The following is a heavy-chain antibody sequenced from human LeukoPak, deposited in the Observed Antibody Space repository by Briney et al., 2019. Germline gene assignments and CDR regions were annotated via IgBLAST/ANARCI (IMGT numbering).Heavy chain of an antibody. V-gene: IGHV1-2*02. Sequence: ASVKVSCKASGYAFTDYFLYWVRQAPGRGLEWMAWINPKSGDTKYTQNLQGRVTVTRDTSISTLSMELSRLISDDTAVYYCARVRDVTGLLYWGQGTLVTVSS. J-gene: IGHJ4*02. CDR2: INPKSGDT. D-gene: IGHD1-14*01. CDR1: GYAFTDYF. CDR3: ARVRDVTGLLY.